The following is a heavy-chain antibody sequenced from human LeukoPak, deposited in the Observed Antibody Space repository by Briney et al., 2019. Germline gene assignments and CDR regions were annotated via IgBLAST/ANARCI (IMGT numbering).Heavy chain of an antibody. D-gene: IGHD2-15*01. Sequence: PGGSLRPSCAASGFTFSDYEMNWVRQAPGKGLEWVSYISSSGRKIYYADSVKGRFTISRDNAKNSLYLQMNSLRADDTAIYYCARGPRDPTEYCSRGTCSPTYEVWGQGTLVTVSS. CDR1: GFTFSDYE. V-gene: IGHV3-48*03. J-gene: IGHJ4*02. CDR2: ISSSGRKI. CDR3: ARGPRDPTEYCSRGTCSPTYEV.